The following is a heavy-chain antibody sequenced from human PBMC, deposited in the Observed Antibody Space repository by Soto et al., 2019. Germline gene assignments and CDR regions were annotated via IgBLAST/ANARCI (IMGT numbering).Heavy chain of an antibody. CDR2: IKSKKYGGTT. J-gene: IGHJ4*02. CDR3: TTGLYGSGGVDY. CDR1: GFSFSNAW. D-gene: IGHD6-19*01. Sequence: EVQLVESGGGLLKPGGSLRLSCAASGFSFSNAWMNWVRQAPGKGLEWVGRIKSKKYGGTTEYGAPVKDRFTISRDDSKNTLYLQMDSLKTEDTAVYFCTTGLYGSGGVDYWGQGALVTVSS. V-gene: IGHV3-15*07.